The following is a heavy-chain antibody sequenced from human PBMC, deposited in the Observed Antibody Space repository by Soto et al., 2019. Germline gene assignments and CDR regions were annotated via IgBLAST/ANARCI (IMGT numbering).Heavy chain of an antibody. J-gene: IGHJ4*02. D-gene: IGHD3-22*01. CDR1: GFTFSSYA. V-gene: IGHV3-23*01. CDR2: ISGSGGST. CDR3: AKVSYYYDSSRPLFAY. Sequence: GGSLRLSCAASGFTFSSYAMSWVRQAPGKGLEWVSAISGSGGSTYYADSVKGRFTISRDNSKNTLYLQMNSLRAEDTAVYYCAKVSYYYDSSRPLFAYWGQGTLVTVSS.